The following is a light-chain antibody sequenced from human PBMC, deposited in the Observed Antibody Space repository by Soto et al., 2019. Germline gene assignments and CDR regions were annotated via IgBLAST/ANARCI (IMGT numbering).Light chain of an antibody. V-gene: IGKV3-15*01. CDR3: HQYDKWPPT. Sequence: EIVMTQSPATLSVSPGERATLSCRASQSISSNLAWYLQKPGQPPRLLIFRTSTRATGVPIRFSGSGSGAEFTLTISSLQSEDFAVYYCHQYDKWPPTFGQGTKVDIK. J-gene: IGKJ1*01. CDR1: QSISSN. CDR2: RTS.